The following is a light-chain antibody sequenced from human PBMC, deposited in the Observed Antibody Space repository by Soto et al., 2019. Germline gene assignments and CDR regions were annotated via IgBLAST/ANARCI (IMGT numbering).Light chain of an antibody. CDR2: RVT. Sequence: QSALTQPASVSGSLGQSITISCTGTTRDIAGYNYISWYQQLPGKAPKLMIYRVTIRPSGISNRFSGSKSGNTASLTISGLQAEDYADYYCTSFSSSTSLYGFGTGTKVTVL. V-gene: IGLV2-14*01. J-gene: IGLJ1*01. CDR3: TSFSSSTSLYG. CDR1: TRDIAGYNY.